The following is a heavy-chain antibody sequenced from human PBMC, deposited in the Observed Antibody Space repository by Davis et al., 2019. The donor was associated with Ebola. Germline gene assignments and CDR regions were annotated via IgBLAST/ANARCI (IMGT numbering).Heavy chain of an antibody. V-gene: IGHV3-30*18. J-gene: IGHJ4*02. D-gene: IGHD1-26*01. CDR1: GITFSSYV. CDR3: AKDDYHSGSPFDY. CDR2: ISYDGSNK. Sequence: GESLKISCAASGITFSSYVRHWVRQASGKALEWVAAISYDGSNKYYADSVKGRFTISRDNSKNTLYLQMNSLRAEDTAVYYYAKDDYHSGSPFDYWGQGTLVTVSS.